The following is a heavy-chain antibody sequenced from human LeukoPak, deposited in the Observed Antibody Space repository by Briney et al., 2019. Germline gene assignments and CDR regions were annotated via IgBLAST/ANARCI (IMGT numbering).Heavy chain of an antibody. CDR1: GYSFTSYW. D-gene: IGHD2-2*01. CDR2: IYPGDSDT. Sequence: GESLKISCKGSGYSFTSYWIGWVRQMPGKGLEWMGIIYPGDSDTRYSPSFQGQVTISADKSISTAYLQWSSLKASDTAMYYCARRGGYCSSTSCYGAFDIWGQGTMVTVSS. CDR3: ARRGGYCSSTSCYGAFDI. V-gene: IGHV5-51*01. J-gene: IGHJ3*02.